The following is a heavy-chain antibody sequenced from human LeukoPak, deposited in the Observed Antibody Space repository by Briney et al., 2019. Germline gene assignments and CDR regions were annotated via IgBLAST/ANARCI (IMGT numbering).Heavy chain of an antibody. CDR3: ARKYSSGWFGAFDI. CDR1: GFTFSSYAM. Sequence: PGGSLRLSCAASGFTFSSYAMSGVRQPPGKGLEWIGEIYHSGSTNYNPSLKSRVTISVDKSKNQFSLKLSSVTAADTAVYYCARKYSSGWFGAFDIWGQGTMVTVSS. CDR2: IYHSGST. J-gene: IGHJ3*02. D-gene: IGHD6-19*01. V-gene: IGHV4-4*02.